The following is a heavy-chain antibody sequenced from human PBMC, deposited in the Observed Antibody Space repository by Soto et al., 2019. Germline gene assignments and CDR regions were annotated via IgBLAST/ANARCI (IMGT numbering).Heavy chain of an antibody. CDR3: ARVGTSYARRGLDV. CDR2: IYYTESA. V-gene: IGHV4-31*03. Sequence: SETLSLTCKVSGGAIDRGGYYWCWIRQHPGKGPEWIGHIYYTESAYYKPSLKSRVSMSIDTSQNQFSLELISVTAADTAVYYCARVGTSYARRGLDVWGQGTTVTVSS. J-gene: IGHJ6*02. CDR1: GGAIDRGGYY. D-gene: IGHD7-27*01.